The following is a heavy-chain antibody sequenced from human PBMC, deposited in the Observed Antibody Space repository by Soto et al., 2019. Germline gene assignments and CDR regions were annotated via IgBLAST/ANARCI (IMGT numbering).Heavy chain of an antibody. J-gene: IGHJ6*02. D-gene: IGHD3-10*01. CDR3: TRSITMVRGVIASYYYGMAV. V-gene: IGHV3-49*03. CDR1: GFTFGDYA. CDR2: IRSKAYGGTT. Sequence: GGSLRLSCTASGFTFGDYAMSWFRQAPGKGLEWVGFIRSKAYGGTTEYAASVKGRFTISRDDSKSIAYLQMNSLKTEDTAVYYCTRSITMVRGVIASYYYGMAVWGQGTTVTVSS.